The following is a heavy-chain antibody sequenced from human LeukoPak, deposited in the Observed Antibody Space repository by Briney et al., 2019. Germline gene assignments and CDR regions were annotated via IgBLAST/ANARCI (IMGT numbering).Heavy chain of an antibody. CDR3: ARDIPDSSTSASGAFDI. V-gene: IGHV1-69*13. CDR1: GYSFINYG. Sequence: GASVKVSCKASGYSFINYGITWVRQAPGQGLEWMGGIIPIFGTANYAQKFQGRVTITADESTSTAYMELSSLRSEDTAVYYCARDIPDSSTSASGAFDIWGQGTMVTVSS. J-gene: IGHJ3*02. CDR2: IIPIFGTA. D-gene: IGHD2-2*01.